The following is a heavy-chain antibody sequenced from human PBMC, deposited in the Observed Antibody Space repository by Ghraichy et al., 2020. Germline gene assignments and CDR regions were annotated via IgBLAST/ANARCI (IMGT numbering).Heavy chain of an antibody. CDR3: AKDSNGLYPRFSVDV. CDR2: ISGHGGRI. J-gene: IGHJ6*02. CDR1: GFTFRSYA. V-gene: IGHV3-23*01. Sequence: GGSLILSCAASGFTFRSYAMSWVRQAPGKGLEWVSAISGHGGRIYYADSVKGRFTISRDNSKNTLHLQMNSLRAEDTAVYYCAKDSNGLYPRFSVDVWGQGTPVTVTS. D-gene: IGHD3-22*01.